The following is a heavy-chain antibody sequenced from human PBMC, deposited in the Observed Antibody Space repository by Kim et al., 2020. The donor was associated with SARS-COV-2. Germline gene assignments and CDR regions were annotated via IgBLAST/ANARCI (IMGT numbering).Heavy chain of an antibody. D-gene: IGHD2-15*01. CDR2: T. J-gene: IGHJ4*02. V-gene: IGHV1-58*01. Sequence: TNYAPKFQERVTITRDMSTSTAYMELSSLRSEDTAVYYCAAGEGISTPNYWGQGTLVTVSS. CDR3: AAGEGISTPNY.